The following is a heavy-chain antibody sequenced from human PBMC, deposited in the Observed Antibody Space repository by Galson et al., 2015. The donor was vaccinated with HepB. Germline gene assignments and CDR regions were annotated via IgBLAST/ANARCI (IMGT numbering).Heavy chain of an antibody. Sequence: SVKVSCKASGGTFSSYAISWVRQAPGQGLEWMGGIIPIFGTANYAQKFQGRVTITADESTSTAYMELSSLRPEDTAVYYCARVRLLPLKDYYYYYMDVWGKGTTVTVSS. CDR3: ARVRLLPLKDYYYYYMDV. V-gene: IGHV1-69*13. D-gene: IGHD2-15*01. J-gene: IGHJ6*03. CDR1: GGTFSSYA. CDR2: IIPIFGTA.